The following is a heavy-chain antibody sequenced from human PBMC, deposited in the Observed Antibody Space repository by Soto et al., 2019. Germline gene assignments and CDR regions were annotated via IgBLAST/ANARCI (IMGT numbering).Heavy chain of an antibody. D-gene: IGHD2-21*01. V-gene: IGHV4-39*01. J-gene: IGHJ5*02. Sequence: SETLSLTCTVSGDSISSSYYWGLVRHLPGKGLECIGAVYYTGFTYYNPSLKSRLTISLDTSKNQFSLRLSSVTAADTAIYYCARLPVVVIALGYFDPWGPGTLVTVSS. CDR1: GDSISSSYY. CDR2: VYYTGFT. CDR3: ARLPVVVIALGYFDP.